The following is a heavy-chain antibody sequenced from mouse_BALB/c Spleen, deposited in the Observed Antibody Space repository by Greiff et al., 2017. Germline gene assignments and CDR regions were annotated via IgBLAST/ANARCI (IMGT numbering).Heavy chain of an antibody. Sequence: EVKLMESGGGLVKPGGSLKLSCAASGFAFSSYDMSWVRQTPEKRLEWVAYISSGGGSTYYPDTVKGRFTISRDNAKNNLYLQMSSLRSEDTALYYCARSAIYYGYDWYFDVWGAGTTVTVSS. CDR1: GFAFSSYD. D-gene: IGHD2-2*01. J-gene: IGHJ1*01. V-gene: IGHV5-12-1*01. CDR3: ARSAIYYGYDWYFDV. CDR2: ISSGGGST.